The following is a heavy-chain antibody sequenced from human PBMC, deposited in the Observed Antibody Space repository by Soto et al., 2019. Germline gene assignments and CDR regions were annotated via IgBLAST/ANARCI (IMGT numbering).Heavy chain of an antibody. Sequence: PGESLKISCKGSGYTFTTYWIGWVRQMPGKGLEWMGIIYPGDSDTRYSPSFQGQVTISADKSFSTAYLQWSSLRASDTAMYYCARRTTTVTTFDYWGQGTLVTVSS. CDR1: GYTFTTYW. CDR3: ARRTTTVTTFDY. CDR2: IYPGDSDT. D-gene: IGHD4-17*01. V-gene: IGHV5-51*01. J-gene: IGHJ4*02.